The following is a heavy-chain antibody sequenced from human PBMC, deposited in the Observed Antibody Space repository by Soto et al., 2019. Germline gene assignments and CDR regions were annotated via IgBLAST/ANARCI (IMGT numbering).Heavy chain of an antibody. J-gene: IGHJ4*02. Sequence: GGSLILSCEASGFTLNYYWMHWVRQAPGKGLVWVSRINSDGISTNYADSVKGRFTISRDNAKNTLYLQMNSLRAEDTAVYYCARAMTTVTTDYWGQGTLVTVSS. CDR3: ARAMTTVTTDY. V-gene: IGHV3-74*01. CDR1: GFTLNYYW. CDR2: INSDGIST. D-gene: IGHD4-17*01.